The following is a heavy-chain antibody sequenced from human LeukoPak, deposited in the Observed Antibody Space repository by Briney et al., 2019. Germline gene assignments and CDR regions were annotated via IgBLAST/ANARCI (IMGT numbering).Heavy chain of an antibody. CDR1: GGSISNYY. D-gene: IGHD6-25*01. Sequence: SETLSLTCTVSGGSISNYYWSWIRQSPGKGLEWIGYIYNTGSTNYNPSLKSRVTISVDTSKNRFSLKLSSVTAADTAVYYCARQGDSSGYWFDPWGQGTLVIVSS. J-gene: IGHJ5*02. V-gene: IGHV4-59*08. CDR3: ARQGDSSGYWFDP. CDR2: IYNTGST.